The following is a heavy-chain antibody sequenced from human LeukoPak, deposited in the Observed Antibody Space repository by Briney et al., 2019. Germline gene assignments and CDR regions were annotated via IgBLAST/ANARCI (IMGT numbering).Heavy chain of an antibody. J-gene: IGHJ4*02. Sequence: SETLSLTCAVYGGSFSGYYWSWIRQPPGKGLEWIGEINHSGSTNYNPSLKSRVTISVDTSKNQFSLKLSSVTAADTAVYYCAREEAVAALDYWGQGTLVTVSS. D-gene: IGHD6-19*01. CDR2: INHSGST. CDR1: GGSFSGYY. CDR3: AREEAVAALDY. V-gene: IGHV4-34*01.